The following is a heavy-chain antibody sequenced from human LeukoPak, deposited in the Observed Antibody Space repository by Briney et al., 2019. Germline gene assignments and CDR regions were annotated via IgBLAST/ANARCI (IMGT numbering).Heavy chain of an antibody. CDR3: ARLILYSSGSYSDY. D-gene: IGHD3-10*01. CDR2: MNYSGST. Sequence: SETLSLTCTVSGASISSYYWSWVRQPPGKGLEWIGYMNYSGSTNYNPSLKSRVTISVDTSKSQFSLELSTLTAADTAVYYCARLILYSSGSYSDYWGQGTLVTVSS. V-gene: IGHV4-59*12. J-gene: IGHJ4*02. CDR1: GASISSYY.